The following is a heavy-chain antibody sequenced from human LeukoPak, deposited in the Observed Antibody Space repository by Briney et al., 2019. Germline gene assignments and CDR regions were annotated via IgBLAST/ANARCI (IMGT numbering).Heavy chain of an antibody. V-gene: IGHV4-39*07. CDR3: ARGGSGWYRPRYNWFDP. Sequence: SETLSLTCTVSGGSISSSSYYWGWIRQPPGKGLEWIGEINHSGSTNYNPSLKSRVTISVDTSKNQFSLKLSSVTAADTAVYYCARGGSGWYRPRYNWFDPWGQGTLVTVSS. D-gene: IGHD6-19*01. CDR1: GGSISSSSYY. CDR2: INHSGST. J-gene: IGHJ5*02.